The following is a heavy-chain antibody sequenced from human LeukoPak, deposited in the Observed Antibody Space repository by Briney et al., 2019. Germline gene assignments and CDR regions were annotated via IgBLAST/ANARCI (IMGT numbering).Heavy chain of an antibody. V-gene: IGHV3-48*02. J-gene: IGHJ4*02. D-gene: IGHD3-22*01. CDR1: GFTFSSHN. CDR2: ISSSSTVI. Sequence: PGGSLRLSCAASGFTFSSHNMNWVRQAPGKGLEWVSYISSSSTVIYYADSVEGRFTVSRDNAKNSLYLQMNSLRDEDTAVFYCARDDSSGYYFDYWGQGTLVTVSS. CDR3: ARDDSSGYYFDY.